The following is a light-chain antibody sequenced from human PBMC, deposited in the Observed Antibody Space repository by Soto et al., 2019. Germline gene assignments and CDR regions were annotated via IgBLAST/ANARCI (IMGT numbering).Light chain of an antibody. V-gene: IGLV2-11*01. CDR1: SSDVGGYDF. CDR3: SSYAGSYILGV. Sequence: QSALTQPRSVSGSPGQSVTLSCTGTSSDVGGYDFVSWYQQHPGKAPKLMIYDVGKRPSGVPDRFSGSKSGNSASLTISGLQAEDEADYYCSSYAGSYILGVFGGGTQLTVL. J-gene: IGLJ3*02. CDR2: DVG.